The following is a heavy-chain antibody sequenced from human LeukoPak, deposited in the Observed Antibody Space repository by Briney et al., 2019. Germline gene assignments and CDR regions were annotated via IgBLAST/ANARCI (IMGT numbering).Heavy chain of an antibody. CDR1: GGSISSNDYY. Sequence: PSETLSLTCTVSGGSISSNDYYWGWIRQPPGRGLEWIGNIYYSGSTYYNPSLKSRVTISVDTSKNQFSLKLSSVTAADTAVYYCARQEWELLNFDYWGQGTLVTVSS. J-gene: IGHJ4*02. D-gene: IGHD1-26*01. V-gene: IGHV4-39*01. CDR3: ARQEWELLNFDY. CDR2: IYYSGST.